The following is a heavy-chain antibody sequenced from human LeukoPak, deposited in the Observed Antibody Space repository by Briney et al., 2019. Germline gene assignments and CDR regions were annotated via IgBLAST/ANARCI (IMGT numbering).Heavy chain of an antibody. D-gene: IGHD2-15*01. CDR2: IYYTGST. J-gene: IGHJ4*02. Sequence: SETLSLTCTVSGGSISSYYWSWIRQPPGKGLEWIGYIYYTGSTYYNPSLKSRVTISVDTSKNQFSLKLSSVTAADTAVYYCARVGYCSGNGCYYRYFDYWGQGTLVTVSS. CDR3: ARVGYCSGNGCYYRYFDY. CDR1: GGSISSYY. V-gene: IGHV4-59*08.